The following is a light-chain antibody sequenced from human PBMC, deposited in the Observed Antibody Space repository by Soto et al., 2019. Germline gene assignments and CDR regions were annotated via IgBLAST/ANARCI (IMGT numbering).Light chain of an antibody. J-gene: IGKJ1*01. CDR1: QSVSSSN. CDR2: GAS. V-gene: IGKV3-15*01. Sequence: ELVVRESPGTLALSPEARATLSCQASQSVSSSNLAWYQQKPGQAPRLLICGASTRATGIPARFSGSGSGTEFTLTISSLQSEDFAVYYCQQYNNWPRPFGQGTKVDI. CDR3: QQYNNWPRP.